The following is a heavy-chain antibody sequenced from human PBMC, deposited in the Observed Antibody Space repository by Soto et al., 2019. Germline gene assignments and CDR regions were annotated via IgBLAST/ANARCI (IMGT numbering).Heavy chain of an antibody. CDR3: ATDLSSYGVGELDC. CDR2: IKTKTDGETT. D-gene: IGHD3-16*01. J-gene: IGHJ4*02. Sequence: EVQLVESGGGLVKPGGSLRLSCATSGFSFTYAWMTLVRQSPGKGLEWLGHIKTKTDGETTDYAAPVKGRFTISIDDSKTTVYLKMNSLNTYYTAVYYCATDLSSYGVGELDCWGQGTLVTV. V-gene: IGHV3-15*01. CDR1: GFSFTYAW.